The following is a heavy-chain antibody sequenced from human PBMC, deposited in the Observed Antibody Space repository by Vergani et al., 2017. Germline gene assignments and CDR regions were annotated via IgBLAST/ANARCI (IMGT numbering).Heavy chain of an antibody. D-gene: IGHD3-9*01. J-gene: IGHJ4*02. CDR3: ARADCCILTVYLY. CDR2: INPSGGHT. CDR1: GYTFSNYY. V-gene: IGHV1-46*03. Sequence: QVQVVQSGAEVKKSGASVKVSCKTSGYTFSNYYMHWVRQAPGQGLEWMGIINPSGGHTNYAQKFQGRVTMTRDTSTSTVYMELSSLRSEDTARYYCARADCCILTVYLYWGQGTLVTVSA.